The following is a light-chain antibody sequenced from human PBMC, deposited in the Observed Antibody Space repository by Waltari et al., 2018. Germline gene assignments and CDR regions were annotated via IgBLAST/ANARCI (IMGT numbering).Light chain of an antibody. V-gene: IGKV3-20*01. J-gene: IGKJ1*01. CDR1: QSISSSY. CDR3: QQYGSSPRT. CDR2: GAS. Sequence: CRASQSISSSYLAWYQQKPRQAPRLLIYGASSRATGIPDRFSGSGSGTDFTLTISRLEPEDFAVYYCQQYGSSPRTFGQGTKVEIK.